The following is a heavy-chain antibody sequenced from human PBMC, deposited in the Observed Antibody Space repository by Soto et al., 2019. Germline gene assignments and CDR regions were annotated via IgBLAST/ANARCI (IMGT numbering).Heavy chain of an antibody. J-gene: IGHJ3*01. V-gene: IGHV5-51*01. D-gene: IGHD3-10*01. Sequence: GEYLKISCKGSGYSSTSYRIGWVCEMPGKTLEWMGIIYLVDSDTRYSAFFQGQVTISSDKSTSSAYLQWSSLKASHTAPYYCARHGRDLRLYAEVLGAENGSLRFWEQGTRGTV. CDR1: GYSSTSYR. CDR2: IYLVDSDT. CDR3: ARHGRDLRLYAEVLGAENGSLRF.